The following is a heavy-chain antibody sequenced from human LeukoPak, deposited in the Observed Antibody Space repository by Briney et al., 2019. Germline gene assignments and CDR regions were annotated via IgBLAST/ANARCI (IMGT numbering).Heavy chain of an antibody. CDR2: INPNSGGT. J-gene: IGHJ3*02. CDR3: ARGGDGYSYGTVADAFDI. Sequence: ASVKVSCKASGYTFTGYCMHWVRQAPGQGLEWMGWINPNSGGTNYAQKFQGRVTMTRDTSISTAYMELSRLRSDDTAVYYCARGGDGYSYGTVADAFDIWGQGTMVTVSS. D-gene: IGHD5-18*01. V-gene: IGHV1-2*02. CDR1: GYTFTGYC.